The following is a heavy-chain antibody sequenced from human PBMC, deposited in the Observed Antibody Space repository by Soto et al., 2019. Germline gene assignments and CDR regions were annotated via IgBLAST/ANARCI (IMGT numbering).Heavy chain of an antibody. V-gene: IGHV1-8*01. CDR1: GYTFTSYD. J-gene: IGHJ6*02. CDR3: AXGRSSGYFAYYYYGMDV. CDR2: MNPNSGNT. Sequence: ASVKVSCKASGYTFTSYDINWVRQATGQGLEWMGWMNPNSGNTGYAQKFQGRVTMTRNTSISTAYMELSSLRSEDTAVYYCAXGRSSGYFAYYYYGMDVWGQGTTVTVSS. D-gene: IGHD3-22*01.